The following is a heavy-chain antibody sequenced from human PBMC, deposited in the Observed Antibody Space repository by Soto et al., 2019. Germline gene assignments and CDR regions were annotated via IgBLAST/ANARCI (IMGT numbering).Heavy chain of an antibody. V-gene: IGHV3-30*18. J-gene: IGHJ4*02. CDR3: AKDQASGQGSFDS. Sequence: GGSLRLSCAPSGFTFSIYGMHWVRQAPDKGLEWVALISYDGSNQYYADSVKRPFTISRDNSKNTLFLQMNSLRADDTAVYYCAKDQASGQGSFDSWGQGTLVTVSS. CDR1: GFTFSIYG. CDR2: ISYDGSNQ.